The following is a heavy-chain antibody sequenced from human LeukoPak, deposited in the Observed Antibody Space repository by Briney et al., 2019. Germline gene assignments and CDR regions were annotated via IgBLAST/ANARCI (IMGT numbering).Heavy chain of an antibody. D-gene: IGHD6-6*01. J-gene: IGHJ6*02. V-gene: IGHV5-51*01. CDR2: IYPGDSDT. Sequence: GESLKISCKGSGYYFTNYWIAWVRQMPGKGLEWMGIIYPGDSDTRYSPSFQGQVTISADKSISTAYLQWSSLKASDTAMYYCARHSSIAIYYYGMDVWGQGTTVTVSS. CDR3: ARHSSIAIYYYGMDV. CDR1: GYYFTNYW.